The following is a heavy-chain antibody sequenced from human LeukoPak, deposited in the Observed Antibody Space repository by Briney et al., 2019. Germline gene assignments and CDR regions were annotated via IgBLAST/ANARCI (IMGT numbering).Heavy chain of an antibody. Sequence: ASVKVSCKASGYTFTSYYMHWVRQAPGQGLEWMGIINPSGGSTSYAQKFQGRVTMTRDTSTSTVYMELSSLRSEDTAVYYCARDGCSSTSCYKGKYYYYYYYMDVWGKGTTVTVSS. CDR3: ARDGCSSTSCYKGKYYYYYYYMDV. CDR2: INPSGGST. CDR1: GYTFTSYY. V-gene: IGHV1-46*01. D-gene: IGHD2-2*02. J-gene: IGHJ6*03.